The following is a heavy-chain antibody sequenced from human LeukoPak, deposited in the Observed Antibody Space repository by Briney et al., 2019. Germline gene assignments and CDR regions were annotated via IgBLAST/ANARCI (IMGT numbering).Heavy chain of an antibody. D-gene: IGHD3-9*01. CDR2: ISSSSSNI. V-gene: IGHV3-21*04. CDR1: GFTFSSYS. CDR3: AKLSRGYDILTGHRFDY. J-gene: IGHJ4*02. Sequence: GGSLRLSCAASGFTFSSYSMNWVRQAPGKGLEWVSSISSSSSNIYFADSVKGRFTISRDNAKNTLYLQMNSLRAEDTAVYYCAKLSRGYDILTGHRFDYWGQGTLVTVSS.